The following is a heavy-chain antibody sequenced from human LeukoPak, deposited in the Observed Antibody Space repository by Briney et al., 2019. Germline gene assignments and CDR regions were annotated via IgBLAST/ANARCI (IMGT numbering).Heavy chain of an antibody. Sequence: SETLSLTCAVYGGSFSGYYWSWIRQPPGKGLEWIGEINHSGSTNYNPSLKSRVTISVDTSQNQFSLKLSSVTAADTAVYYCARGGEDYYGSGSYSVYYFDYWGQGTLVTVSS. CDR2: INHSGST. J-gene: IGHJ4*02. V-gene: IGHV4-34*01. CDR1: GGSFSGYY. D-gene: IGHD3-10*01. CDR3: ARGGEDYYGSGSYSVYYFDY.